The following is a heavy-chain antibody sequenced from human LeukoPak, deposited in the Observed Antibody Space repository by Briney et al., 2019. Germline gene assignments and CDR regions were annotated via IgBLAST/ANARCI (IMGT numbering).Heavy chain of an antibody. J-gene: IGHJ4*02. D-gene: IGHD6-25*01. CDR2: ISSSSSYI. V-gene: IGHV3-21*01. CDR3: ARDPGSVSTLFGY. CDR1: GFTFSSYS. Sequence: PGGSLRLSCAASGFTFSSYSMNWVRQAPGKGLEWVSSISSSSSYIYYADSVKGRFTISRDNAKNSLYLQMNSLRAEDTAVYYCARDPGSVSTLFGYWGQGTLVTVSS.